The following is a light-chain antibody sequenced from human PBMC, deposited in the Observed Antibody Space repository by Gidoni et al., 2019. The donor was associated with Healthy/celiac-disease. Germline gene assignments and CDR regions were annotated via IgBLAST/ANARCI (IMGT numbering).Light chain of an antibody. V-gene: IGKV2-24*01. CDR2: AIS. Sequence: DMVMTQTPLSSPVTVGQPASISCRSSQSLVHSDGNTYLSWLQQRPGQPPRLLLCAISNRFSAVPDRFRGRGAVTDFTLKISRVDAEDVRLYYCMPATQFPLTFXQXTRLEIK. CDR1: QSLVHSDGNTY. J-gene: IGKJ5*01. CDR3: MPATQFPLT.